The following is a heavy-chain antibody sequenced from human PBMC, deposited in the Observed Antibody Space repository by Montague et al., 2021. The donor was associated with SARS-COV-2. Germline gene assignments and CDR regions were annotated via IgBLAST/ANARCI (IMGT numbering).Heavy chain of an antibody. V-gene: IGHV4-59*01. CDR3: ARGSGWMGNAFDI. D-gene: IGHD6-19*01. J-gene: IGHJ3*02. CDR1: GGSISSYY. Sequence: SETLSLTCTVSGGSISSYYWSWIRQPPGKGLEWIGYISYSGSTNNNPSLQSRVTISVDTSKNQFSLKLSSVTAADTAVYYCARGSGWMGNAFDIWGQGTMVTVSS. CDR2: ISYSGST.